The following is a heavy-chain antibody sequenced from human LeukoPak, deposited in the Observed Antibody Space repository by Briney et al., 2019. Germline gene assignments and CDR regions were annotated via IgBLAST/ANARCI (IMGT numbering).Heavy chain of an antibody. Sequence: GGSLRLSCAASGFTFSDYYMSWIRQAPGKGLEWVSYISHSGSTISYADSVKGRFTISRDNAKNSLYLQMNSLRAEDTAVYYCARDLRYGAPDAFDIWGQGTMVTVSS. D-gene: IGHD4-17*01. J-gene: IGHJ3*02. CDR1: GFTFSDYY. CDR3: ARDLRYGAPDAFDI. CDR2: ISHSGSTI. V-gene: IGHV3-11*01.